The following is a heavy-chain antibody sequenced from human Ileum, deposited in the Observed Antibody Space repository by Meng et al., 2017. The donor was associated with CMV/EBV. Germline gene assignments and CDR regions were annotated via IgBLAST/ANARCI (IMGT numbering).Heavy chain of an antibody. V-gene: IGHV2-70*20. CDR2: IGWDGDK. CDR1: GFSLSARGTC. CDR3: ARIHGPSGYYDFDY. J-gene: IGHJ4*02. D-gene: IGHD5-12*01. Sequence: SGPTLVKPTQTLTLTCTFPGFSLSARGTCVSWVRQPPGKALEWLALIGWDGDKYYNTFLKTRLSISKDTSKNEVVLTMTNMDPVDTATYYCARIHGPSGYYDFDYWGQGTLVTVSS.